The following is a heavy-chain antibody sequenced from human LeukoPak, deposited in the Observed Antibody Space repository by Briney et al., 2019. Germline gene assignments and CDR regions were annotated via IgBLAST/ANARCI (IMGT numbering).Heavy chain of an antibody. CDR1: GGSISSYY. V-gene: IGHV4-59*01. Sequence: PSETLSLTCTVSGGSISSYYWSWIRRPPGKGLEWIGYIYYSGSTNYNPSLKSRVTISVDTSKNQFSLKLSSVTAADTAVYYCASRGYYGDSYYYYYMDVWGKGTTVTVSS. CDR2: IYYSGST. J-gene: IGHJ6*03. CDR3: ASRGYYGDSYYYYYMDV. D-gene: IGHD4-17*01.